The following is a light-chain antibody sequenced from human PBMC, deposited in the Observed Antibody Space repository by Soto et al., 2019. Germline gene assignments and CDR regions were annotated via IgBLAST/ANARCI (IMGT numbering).Light chain of an antibody. CDR2: EVS. CDR1: SRDLGAHNY. Sequence: QSALTQPPSASGSPGQSVTISCTGTSRDLGAHNYVSWYQQYPGKAPKLILYEVSKRPSGVPDRFSGSKSGNTASLTVSGLQAEDEADFYCCTSSRGSNRIFGGGTKLTVL. J-gene: IGLJ2*01. V-gene: IGLV2-8*01. CDR3: CTSSRGSNRI.